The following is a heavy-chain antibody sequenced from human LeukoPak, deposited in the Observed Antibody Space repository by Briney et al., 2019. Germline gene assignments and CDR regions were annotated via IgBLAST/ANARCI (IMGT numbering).Heavy chain of an antibody. J-gene: IGHJ4*02. CDR3: ARHPTHCSGGSCLDY. V-gene: IGHV4-34*01. CDR2: INHSGGT. CDR1: GGSFSGYY. Sequence: SETLSLTCAVYGGSFSGYYWSWIRRPPGKGLEWIGEINHSGGTNYNPSLKSRVTISVDTSKNQFSLKLSPVTAADTAVYYCARHPTHCSGGSCLDYWGQGTLVTVSS. D-gene: IGHD2-15*01.